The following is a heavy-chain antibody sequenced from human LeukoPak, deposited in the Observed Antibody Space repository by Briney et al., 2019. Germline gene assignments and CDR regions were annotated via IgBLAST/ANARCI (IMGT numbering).Heavy chain of an antibody. Sequence: PGRSLRLSRAASGFTFSSYSMNWVRQAPGKGLEWVSYISSSSSTIYYADSVKGRFTISRDNAKNSLYLQMNSLRAEDTAVYYCARDPLRSASSSLHFDYWGQGTLVTVSS. D-gene: IGHD6-13*01. CDR3: ARDPLRSASSSLHFDY. J-gene: IGHJ4*02. CDR1: GFTFSSYS. V-gene: IGHV3-48*01. CDR2: ISSSSSTI.